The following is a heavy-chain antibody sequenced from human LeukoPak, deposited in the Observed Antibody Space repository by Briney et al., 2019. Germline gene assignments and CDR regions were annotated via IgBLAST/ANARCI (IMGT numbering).Heavy chain of an antibody. V-gene: IGHV4-59*01. CDR3: ARGGYYGSGNDFRFDP. CDR2: IYYSGST. D-gene: IGHD3-10*01. CDR1: GGSIRSYY. J-gene: IGHJ5*02. Sequence: SETLSLTCTVSGGSIRSYYWSWIRQPPGKGLEWIGYIYYSGSTNYNPSLKSRVTISVDTSKNQFSLKLSSVTAADTAVYYCARGGYYGSGNDFRFDPWGQGTLVTVSS.